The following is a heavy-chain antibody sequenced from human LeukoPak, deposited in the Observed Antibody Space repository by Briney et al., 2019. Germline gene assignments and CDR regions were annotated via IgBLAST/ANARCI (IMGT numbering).Heavy chain of an antibody. CDR3: ARISSAYYRDAFDI. Sequence: GASVQVSCKASGYIFISHYIHWVRQAPGQGLEWMGIFNPSDGATTYSQKFQARVTMTRDTSTSTVYMEVSGLRSEDTAVYYCARISSAYYRDAFDIWGQGTLVTVSS. J-gene: IGHJ3*02. CDR1: GYIFISHY. V-gene: IGHV1-46*01. D-gene: IGHD3-22*01. CDR2: FNPSDGAT.